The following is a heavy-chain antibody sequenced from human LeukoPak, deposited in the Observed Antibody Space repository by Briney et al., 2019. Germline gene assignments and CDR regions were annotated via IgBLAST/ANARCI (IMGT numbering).Heavy chain of an antibody. J-gene: IGHJ4*02. CDR1: GGSISSYY. V-gene: IGHV4-59*12. CDR2: IYYSGSA. Sequence: SETLSLTCTVSGGSISSYYWSWIRQPPGKGLEWIGHIYYSGSANYNPSLKSRVTISLDTSKNQFSLKLSSVTAADTAVYYCARGGEVKYYYDSSGYYYFDYWGQGTLVTVSS. CDR3: ARGGEVKYYYDSSGYYYFDY. D-gene: IGHD3-22*01.